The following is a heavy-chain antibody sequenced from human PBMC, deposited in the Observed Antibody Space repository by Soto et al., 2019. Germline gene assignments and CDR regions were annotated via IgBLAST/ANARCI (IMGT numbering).Heavy chain of an antibody. J-gene: IGHJ3*02. CDR3: ARGKLTTVTSGALDI. CDR2: INHSGST. D-gene: IGHD4-17*01. V-gene: IGHV4-34*01. CDR1: GGSFSGYY. Sequence: SETLSLTCAVYGGSFSGYYWSWIRQPPGKGLEWIGEINHSGSTNYNPSLKSRVTISVDTSKNQFSLKLSSVTAADTAVYYCARGKLTTVTSGALDIWGQGTMVTVSS.